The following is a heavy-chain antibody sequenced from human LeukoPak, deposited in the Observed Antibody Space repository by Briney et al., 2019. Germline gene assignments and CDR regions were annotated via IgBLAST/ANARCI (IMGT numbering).Heavy chain of an antibody. D-gene: IGHD6-13*01. Sequence: GGSLRLSCAASGFTFSSYAMSWVRQAPGKGLEWVSAISGSGGSTYYADSVKGRFTISRDNAKNSLYLQMNSLRAEDTAVYYCARNGGSSWFDYWGQGTLVTVSS. V-gene: IGHV3-23*01. CDR3: ARNGGSSWFDY. J-gene: IGHJ4*02. CDR2: ISGSGGST. CDR1: GFTFSSYA.